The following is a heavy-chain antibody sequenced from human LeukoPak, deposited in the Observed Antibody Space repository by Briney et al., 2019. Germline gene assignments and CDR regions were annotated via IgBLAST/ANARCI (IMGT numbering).Heavy chain of an antibody. CDR2: IYYSGNT. D-gene: IGHD3-10*01. CDR1: VGSTNSGDYY. CDR3: SRYHFGYYFDY. V-gene: IGHV4-30-4*01. Sequence: SQTPSLTCSVSVGSTNSGDYYWSWIRQPPGKGLEWFGYIYYSGNTYYDPSLKSRITISIDTSRNQFSLRLTSVTAADTAEYYCSRYHFGYYFDYWGQGTLVTVSS. J-gene: IGHJ4*02.